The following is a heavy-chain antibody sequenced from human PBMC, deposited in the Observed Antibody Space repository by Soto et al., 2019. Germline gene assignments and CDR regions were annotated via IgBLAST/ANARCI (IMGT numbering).Heavy chain of an antibody. D-gene: IGHD1-26*01. V-gene: IGHV3-15*01. CDR2: VTTGGPT. J-gene: IGHJ4*02. CDR1: GFTFKTAW. CDR3: ATDLPTEGAGEFDY. Sequence: GSLRLSCVAPGFTFKTAWMAWVRQAPGKGLEWVGHVTTGGPTHYAAPVKGKFTISRDDSKNTAYLQMNSLKAEDTAVYYCATDLPTEGAGEFDYWGQGTPVTVSS.